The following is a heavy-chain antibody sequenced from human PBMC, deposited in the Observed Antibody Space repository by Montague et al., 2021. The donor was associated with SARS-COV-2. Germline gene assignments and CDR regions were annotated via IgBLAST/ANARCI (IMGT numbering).Heavy chain of an antibody. Sequence: CAISGDSVFSNSATWHWIRQSPSRGLEWLGRTYYRSRWSNDYAVSVRSRIIINPDTSTNQFSLQLSSVTPEDTAVYFCARERWAVGVSFDYWGQGTLVTISS. V-gene: IGHV6-1*01. CDR2: TYYRSRWSN. D-gene: IGHD1-26*01. J-gene: IGHJ4*02. CDR3: ARERWAVGVSFDY. CDR1: GDSVFSNSAT.